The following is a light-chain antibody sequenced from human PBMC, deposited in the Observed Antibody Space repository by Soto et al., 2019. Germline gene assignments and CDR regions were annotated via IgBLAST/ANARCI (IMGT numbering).Light chain of an antibody. J-gene: IGKJ1*01. CDR3: KQYNVYPWT. Sequence: DIQMTQSPSTLSASVGDRVTITCRASQSIGSWLAWYQQKPGKAPKLLIYRASSLESEVPSRFSGSESGTEFTLIINSLQPDDFATYYCKQYNVYPWTFGQGTKVEIK. CDR1: QSIGSW. V-gene: IGKV1-5*03. CDR2: RAS.